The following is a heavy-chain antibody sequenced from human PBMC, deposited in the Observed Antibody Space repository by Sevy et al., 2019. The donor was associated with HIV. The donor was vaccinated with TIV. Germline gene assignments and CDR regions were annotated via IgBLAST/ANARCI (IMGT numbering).Heavy chain of an antibody. CDR2: IKQDGSAK. J-gene: IGHJ6*02. D-gene: IGHD3-3*01. CDR1: GFTFSSYW. CDR3: ARVESYDFWSGYSPIYYYYYGMDV. V-gene: IGHV3-7*03. Sequence: GGSLRLSCAASGFTFSSYWMSWVRQAPGKGLEWVANIKQDGSAKYYVDSVKGRFTISRDNAKNTLYLQMNSLRAEDTAVYYCARVESYDFWSGYSPIYYYYYGMDVWGQGTTVTVSS.